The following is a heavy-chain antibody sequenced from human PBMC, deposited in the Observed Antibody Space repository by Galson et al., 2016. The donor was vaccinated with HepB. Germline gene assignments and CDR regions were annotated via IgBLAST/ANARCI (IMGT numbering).Heavy chain of an antibody. V-gene: IGHV1-18*01. CDR2: ISPRNGNT. CDR3: ARAPYSGDYEIFDN. Sequence: SVKVSCKASGYTFRTFAINWVRQAPGQGLEWMGWISPRNGNTKYAEAFHGRVTMTVDTSTDTAYVELRHLKSDDTAMYYCARAPYSGDYEIFDNWGQGTQVIVSS. D-gene: IGHD4-17*01. CDR1: GYTFRTFA. J-gene: IGHJ4*02.